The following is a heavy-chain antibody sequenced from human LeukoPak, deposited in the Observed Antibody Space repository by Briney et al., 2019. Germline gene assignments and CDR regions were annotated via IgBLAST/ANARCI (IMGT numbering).Heavy chain of an antibody. D-gene: IGHD6-13*01. Sequence: GGSLRLSCAASGFSFSIYGMHWVRQAPGKGLEWVAVMSEGGKNKFYADSVKRGITISRELHRNAVHAQMNSLRGEDTAEHYCAKDRETTASGTSDHWGQGTLVTVSS. CDR3: AKDRETTASGTSDH. CDR2: MSEGGKNK. J-gene: IGHJ4*02. CDR1: GFSFSIYG. V-gene: IGHV3-30*18.